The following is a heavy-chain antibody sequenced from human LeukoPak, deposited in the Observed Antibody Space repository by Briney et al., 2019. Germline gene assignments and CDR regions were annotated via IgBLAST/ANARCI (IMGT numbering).Heavy chain of an antibody. J-gene: IGHJ4*02. CDR2: ISNDGGGT. CDR1: GFNLGSYG. Sequence: GGSLRLSCAASGFNLGSYGMSWVRQAPGKGLEWVSSISNDGGGTFSADSVRGRFTISRDNSKNTLFLQMDSLRAEDTALYFCAKGSSGYFFDHWGQGSPVTVSS. CDR3: AKGSSGYFFDH. V-gene: IGHV3-23*01. D-gene: IGHD3-22*01.